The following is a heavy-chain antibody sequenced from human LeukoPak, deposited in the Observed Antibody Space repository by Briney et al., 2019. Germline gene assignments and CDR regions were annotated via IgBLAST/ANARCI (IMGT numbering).Heavy chain of an antibody. Sequence: GGSLRLSCVASGFTFDDYAMHWVRQAPGKGLEWVSGISWNSGSIGYADSVKGRFTISRDNAKNSLYLQMNSLRAEDTALYYCAKDIHALRYFDWSLEYWGQGTLVTVSS. D-gene: IGHD3-9*01. CDR2: ISWNSGSI. CDR3: AKDIHALRYFDWSLEY. CDR1: GFTFDDYA. V-gene: IGHV3-9*01. J-gene: IGHJ4*02.